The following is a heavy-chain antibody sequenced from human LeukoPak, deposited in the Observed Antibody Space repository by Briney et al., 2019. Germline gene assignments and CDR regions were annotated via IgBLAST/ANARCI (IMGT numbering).Heavy chain of an antibody. Sequence: ASVKVSCKASGYTFTGYYIHWVRQAPGQGLEWMAWINPKSGGTKYAQKFQGRVTVTRDTSISTAYMELSRLRSDDTAVYYCARIPTSGTYYVRDYWGQGTLVTVSS. V-gene: IGHV1-2*02. D-gene: IGHD1-26*01. J-gene: IGHJ4*02. CDR3: ARIPTSGTYYVRDY. CDR1: GYTFTGYY. CDR2: INPKSGGT.